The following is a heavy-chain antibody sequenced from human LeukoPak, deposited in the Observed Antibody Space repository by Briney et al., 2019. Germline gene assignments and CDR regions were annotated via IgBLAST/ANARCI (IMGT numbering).Heavy chain of an antibody. D-gene: IGHD3-22*01. CDR1: GGSFNNYY. Sequence: SETLSLTCTVSGGSFNNYYWGCLRQPAGKGLEWIGRIFTSGSTDYNPSLQSRVTMSVDTSKNQFSLRLSSTTAADTAVYYCARESKDYDGDGFYYDFWGQGTLVTVSS. V-gene: IGHV4-4*07. CDR3: ARESKDYDGDGFYYDF. J-gene: IGHJ4*02. CDR2: IFTSGST.